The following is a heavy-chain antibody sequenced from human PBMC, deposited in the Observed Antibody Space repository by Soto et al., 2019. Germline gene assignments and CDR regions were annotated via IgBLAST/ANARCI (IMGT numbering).Heavy chain of an antibody. D-gene: IGHD2-2*01. CDR3: AFWALVVPAFYS. Sequence: PSENLFLTCTVSGASISTYYWRWIRQPPGKEPEWIGYIYYSGSTNYNPSLKSRVTISADTSKNQFSLKLSSVTAPHPAVYYCAFWALVVPAFYSWGQGILPTDSS. V-gene: IGHV4-59*13. J-gene: IGHJ4*02. CDR1: GASISTYY. CDR2: IYYSGST.